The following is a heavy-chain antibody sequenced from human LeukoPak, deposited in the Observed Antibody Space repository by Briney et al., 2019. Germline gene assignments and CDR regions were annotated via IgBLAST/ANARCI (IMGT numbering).Heavy chain of an antibody. D-gene: IGHD3-9*01. V-gene: IGHV3-9*01. J-gene: IGHJ5*02. Sequence: GGSLRLSCAASGFTFDDYAMHWVRQAPGKGRERVSVIIWKSGSIGYADSVKGRFTTSRANSKNTLYLQMNSLRAEDTAVYYCAKDLNYDILTGYFPWGQGTLVTVSS. CDR2: IIWKSGSI. CDR3: AKDLNYDILTGYFP. CDR1: GFTFDDYA.